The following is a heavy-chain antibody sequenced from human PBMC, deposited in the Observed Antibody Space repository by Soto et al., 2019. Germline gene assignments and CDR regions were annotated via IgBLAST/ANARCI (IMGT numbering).Heavy chain of an antibody. CDR3: TRGGGDSGYDGHDS. V-gene: IGHV3-53*01. CDR2: MYTGGST. J-gene: IGHJ4*02. D-gene: IGHD5-12*01. Sequence: EVQLVESGGGLIHPGGSLRLSCGASGFTVSTTYMSWVRQAPGKGLEWVSTMYTGGSTSYADSVKGRFTISRDNSKNTPYLQMNSPRVEHTAVYYRTRGGGDSGYDGHDSWGQGTLVTVSS. CDR1: GFTVSTTY.